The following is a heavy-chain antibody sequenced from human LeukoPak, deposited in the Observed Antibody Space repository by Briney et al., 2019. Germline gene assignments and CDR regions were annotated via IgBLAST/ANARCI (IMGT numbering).Heavy chain of an antibody. Sequence: ASVKVSCKASGYTFTSYDFNWVRQATGQRPEWMGWMSPNSGDTGYAQKFRDRVTMTRNTSISTAYMELSSLRSDDTAVYYCARGPPNWGYGYWGPGTLVTVSS. J-gene: IGHJ4*02. CDR3: ARGPPNWGYGY. CDR2: MSPNSGDT. V-gene: IGHV1-8*01. CDR1: GYTFTSYD. D-gene: IGHD7-27*01.